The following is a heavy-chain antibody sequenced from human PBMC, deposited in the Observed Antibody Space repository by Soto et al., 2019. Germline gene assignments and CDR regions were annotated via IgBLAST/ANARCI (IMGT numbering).Heavy chain of an antibody. D-gene: IGHD1-1*01. CDR1: GYTFSTYY. CDR2: INPGGGTT. V-gene: IGHV1-46*01. CDR3: ARGSPSADDLDS. Sequence: ASVKVSCKTSGYTFSTYYMHWVRQAPGQGLEWTGIINPGGGTTTYAQKFQGRVTMTWDTSTRTVYMELSSLTCEDTAVYYCARGSPSADDLDSWGQGTLVTVSS. J-gene: IGHJ4*02.